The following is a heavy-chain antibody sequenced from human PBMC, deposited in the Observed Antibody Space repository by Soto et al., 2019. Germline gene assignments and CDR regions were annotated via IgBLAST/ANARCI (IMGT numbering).Heavy chain of an antibody. J-gene: IGHJ4*01. CDR3: VKGEYYYDSSGYYPFDY. CDR2: IRTDGGNT. D-gene: IGHD3-22*01. CDR1: GFTFSIYA. Sequence: EVQLVESGGALVQPGGSLRLSCSASGFTFSIYAMHWVRQAPGKGLEYVSSIRTDGGNTHYADSVKGRFTISRDNSKNTVYLQMSRLRAEDTAVYYCVKGEYYYDSSGYYPFDYWGHGTLVTVSS. V-gene: IGHV3-64D*06.